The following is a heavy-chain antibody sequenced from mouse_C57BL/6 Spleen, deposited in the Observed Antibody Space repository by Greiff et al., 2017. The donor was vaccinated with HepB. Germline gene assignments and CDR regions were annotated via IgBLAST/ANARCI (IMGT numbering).Heavy chain of an antibody. CDR3: ARSPSDGYYAMDY. V-gene: IGHV1-69*01. CDR1: GYTFTSYW. D-gene: IGHD2-3*01. J-gene: IGHJ4*01. Sequence: VKLQQPGAELVMPGASVKLSCKASGYTFTSYWMHWVKQRPGQGLKWIGEIDPSDSYTNYNQKFKGKSTLTVDKSSSTAYMQLSSLTSEDSAVYYCARSPSDGYYAMDYWGQGTSVTVSS. CDR2: IDPSDSYT.